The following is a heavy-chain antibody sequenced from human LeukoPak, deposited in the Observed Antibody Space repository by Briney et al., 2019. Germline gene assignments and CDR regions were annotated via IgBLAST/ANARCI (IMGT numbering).Heavy chain of an antibody. V-gene: IGHV4-34*01. Sequence: SETLSLTCAVYGGSFIDYYWSWLRQPPGKGLEWIGEIDHSGSTTYNPSLKSRVTISVDTSKNQFSLKLNSVTAADTAVYYCEIGFSHWGQGTLVTVSS. CDR2: IDHSGST. D-gene: IGHD3-3*01. CDR1: GGSFIDYY. CDR3: EIGFSH. J-gene: IGHJ4*02.